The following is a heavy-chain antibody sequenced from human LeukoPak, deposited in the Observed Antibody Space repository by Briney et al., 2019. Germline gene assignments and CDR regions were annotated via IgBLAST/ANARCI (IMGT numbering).Heavy chain of an antibody. CDR3: ARTGAFDI. CDR2: ISNSSSTI. D-gene: IGHD1-14*01. J-gene: IGHJ3*02. V-gene: IGHV3-48*01. CDR1: TFTFSTYS. Sequence: AGGSLRLSCAASTFTFSTYSMNGVRQAPGKGLEWVSYISNSSSTIYYADSMKGRFTISRDSAKNSLYLQMNSLRAEDTAVYYCARTGAFDIWGQGTMVTVSS.